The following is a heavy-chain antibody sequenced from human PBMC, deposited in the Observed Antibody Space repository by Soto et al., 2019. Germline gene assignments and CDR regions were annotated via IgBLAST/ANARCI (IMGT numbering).Heavy chain of an antibody. J-gene: IGHJ5*02. Sequence: QVQLVQSGAEVKKPGASVKVSCKASGYTFTGYYMQWVRQAPGQGLEWMGWINPNSGGTNYAQKFQGRVTMTRDTSISTAYMELSRLRSDDTAVYYCAREGVKQLVRTNWFDPWGQGTLVTVSS. CDR1: GYTFTGYY. D-gene: IGHD6-6*01. CDR2: INPNSGGT. CDR3: AREGVKQLVRTNWFDP. V-gene: IGHV1-2*02.